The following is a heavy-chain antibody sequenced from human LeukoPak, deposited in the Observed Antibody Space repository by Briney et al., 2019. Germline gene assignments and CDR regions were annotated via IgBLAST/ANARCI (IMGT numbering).Heavy chain of an antibody. CDR1: GFTFSSYW. D-gene: IGHD3-22*01. Sequence: GGSLRLSCAASGFTFSSYWKTWVRQAPGKGLEWVANIKQDGSEKFYVDSVKGRFTISRDNAKNSLHLQMNSLRAEDTAVYYCARDPYYYESSGYFFGAFDIWGQGTMVTVSS. V-gene: IGHV3-7*01. CDR2: IKQDGSEK. J-gene: IGHJ3*02. CDR3: ARDPYYYESSGYFFGAFDI.